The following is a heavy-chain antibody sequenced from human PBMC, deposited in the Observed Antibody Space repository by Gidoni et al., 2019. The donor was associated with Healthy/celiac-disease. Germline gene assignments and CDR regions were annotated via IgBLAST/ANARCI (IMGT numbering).Heavy chain of an antibody. CDR2: ISGSGGST. V-gene: IGHV3-23*01. Sequence: EVQLLESGGGLVQPGVSLRLSCAASGFTFSSYAMSWVRQAPGKGLEWVSAISGSGGSTYYADSVKGRFTISRDNSKNTLYLQMNSLRAEDTAVYYCAKVPSNCGGDCDPGYFDYWGQGTLVTVSS. CDR3: AKVPSNCGGDCDPGYFDY. J-gene: IGHJ4*02. D-gene: IGHD2-21*02. CDR1: GFTFSSYA.